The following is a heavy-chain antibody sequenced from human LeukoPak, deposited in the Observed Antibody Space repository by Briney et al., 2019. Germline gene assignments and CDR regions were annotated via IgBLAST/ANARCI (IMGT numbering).Heavy chain of an antibody. V-gene: IGHV5-51*01. CDR2: IYPGDSDT. J-gene: IGHJ4*02. Sequence: GESLKISCKGSGYSLTSYWIGWVRQMPGKGLEWMGIIYPGDSDTRYSPSFQGQVTISADKSISTAYLQWSSLKASDTAMYYCARQNYDYVWGSYRYVDYWGQRTLVTVSS. CDR3: ARQNYDYVWGSYRYVDY. CDR1: GYSLTSYW. D-gene: IGHD3-16*02.